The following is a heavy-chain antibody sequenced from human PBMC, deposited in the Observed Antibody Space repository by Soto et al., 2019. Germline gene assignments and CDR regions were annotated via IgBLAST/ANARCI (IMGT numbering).Heavy chain of an antibody. CDR1: GFTFSRYG. CDR2: ISYDGSNK. V-gene: IGHV3-30*18. D-gene: IGHD6-13*01. CDR3: ANDRGSRSWYVDGYFQQ. J-gene: IGHJ1*01. Sequence: QVQLVASGGGVVQPGRSLRLSCAASGFTFSRYGMHCVRQATGTGLEGVAVISYDGSNKYYADSVKGRFTIARDNTKNTLYLHMNSLRDEDTAVYYCANDRGSRSWYVDGYFQQWGQGNLVTVSS.